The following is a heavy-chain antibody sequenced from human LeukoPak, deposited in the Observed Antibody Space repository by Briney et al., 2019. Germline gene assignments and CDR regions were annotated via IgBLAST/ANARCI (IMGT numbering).Heavy chain of an antibody. CDR3: ARSSRDYVWGSFDY. CDR2: IIPIFGTA. D-gene: IGHD3-16*01. J-gene: IGHJ4*02. V-gene: IGHV1-69*05. Sequence: GSSVKVSCKASGGTFSSYAISWVRQAPGQGLEWMGGIIPIFGTANYAQKFQGRVTITTDESTSTAYMGLSSLRSEDTAVYYCARSSRDYVWGSFDYWGQGTLVTVSS. CDR1: GGTFSSYA.